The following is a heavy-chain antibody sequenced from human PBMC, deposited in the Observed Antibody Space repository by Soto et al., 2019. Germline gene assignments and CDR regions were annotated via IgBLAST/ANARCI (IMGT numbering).Heavy chain of an antibody. CDR2: IYWDDDK. CDR3: AHSPYCGGDCYPRYFDY. CDR1: GFSLSTSGVG. D-gene: IGHD2-21*02. Sequence: QITLKESGPTLVKPTQTLTLTCTFSGFSLSTSGVGVGWIRQPPGKALEWLALIYWDDDKRYSPSLKSRLTITKDTSNNQVVLTMTDMDPVDTATYYCAHSPYCGGDCYPRYFDYWGQGTLVTVSS. V-gene: IGHV2-5*02. J-gene: IGHJ4*02.